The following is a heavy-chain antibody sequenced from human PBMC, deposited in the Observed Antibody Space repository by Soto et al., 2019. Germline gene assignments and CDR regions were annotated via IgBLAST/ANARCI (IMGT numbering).Heavy chain of an antibody. CDR1: GGTFSSYA. CDR3: ATYGSGSLPLFDY. V-gene: IGHV1-69*13. D-gene: IGHD3-10*01. CDR2: IIPIFGTA. Sequence: SVKVSCKASGGTFSSYAISWVRQAPGQGLEWMGGIIPIFGTANYAQKFQGRVTITADESTSTAYMELSSLRSEDTAVYYCATYGSGSLPLFDYWGQGTLVTVS. J-gene: IGHJ4*02.